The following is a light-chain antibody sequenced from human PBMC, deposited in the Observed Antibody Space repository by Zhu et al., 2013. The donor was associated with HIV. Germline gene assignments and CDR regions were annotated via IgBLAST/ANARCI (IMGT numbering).Light chain of an antibody. Sequence: SYELTQPPSVSVAPGETARIPCGGNNIGSETVHWYQQKPGQAPVLVVYGDRDRPSGIPERFSGSNSGNTATLTITRVEAGDEADYYCQVWDATSFHPWVFGGGTKLTVL. CDR1: NIGSET. V-gene: IGLV3-21*02. CDR3: QVWDATSFHPWV. CDR2: GDR. J-gene: IGLJ3*02.